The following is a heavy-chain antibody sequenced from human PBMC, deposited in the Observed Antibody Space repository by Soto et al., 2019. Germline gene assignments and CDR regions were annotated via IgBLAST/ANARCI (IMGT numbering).Heavy chain of an antibody. V-gene: IGHV2-5*02. Sequence: QITLKESGPTLVKPTQTLTLTCTFSGFSLSTSGVGVGWIRQPPGKALEWLALIYWDDDKRYSPSLKSRLTTTRXTSKNQVVLTMTNMDPVDTATYYCAYLYSSSWFDYWGQGTLVTVSS. CDR2: IYWDDDK. D-gene: IGHD6-13*01. J-gene: IGHJ4*02. CDR1: GFSLSTSGVG. CDR3: AYLYSSSWFDY.